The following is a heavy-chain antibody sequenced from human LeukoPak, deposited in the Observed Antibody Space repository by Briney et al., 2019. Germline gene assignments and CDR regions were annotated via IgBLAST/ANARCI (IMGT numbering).Heavy chain of an antibody. Sequence: SETLSLTCAVYGGSFNGYYWTWIRQPPGKRLEWIGEINHSGGTDYNPSLKSRVTISVDTSKNQFSLKLNSVTAADTAVYYCARGQLRLSNWGQGSLVIVSS. J-gene: IGHJ4*02. CDR3: ARGQLRLSN. CDR1: GGSFNGYY. D-gene: IGHD2-2*01. CDR2: INHSGGT. V-gene: IGHV4-34*01.